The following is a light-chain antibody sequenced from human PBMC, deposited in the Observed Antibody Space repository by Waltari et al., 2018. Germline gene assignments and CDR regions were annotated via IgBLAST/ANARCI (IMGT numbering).Light chain of an antibody. V-gene: IGKV1-13*02. CDR3: LQYNSHPLT. Sequence: IQMTQSPSSLSASAGDTVTINCRASQGISTSLNWYQQKPGKAPKRLIYGTSSLESGVPSRFSGSRTGTDFTLTISSLQPEDFATYYCLQYNSHPLTFGGGTKVEIK. CDR2: GTS. J-gene: IGKJ4*01. CDR1: QGISTS.